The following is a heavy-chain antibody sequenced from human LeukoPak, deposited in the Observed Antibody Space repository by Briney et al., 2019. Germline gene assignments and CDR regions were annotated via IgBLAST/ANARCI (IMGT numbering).Heavy chain of an antibody. J-gene: IGHJ4*02. CDR3: AKYGIVGATAPPHFDY. CDR1: GFTFSSYA. D-gene: IGHD1-26*01. CDR2: ISGSGGST. V-gene: IGHV3-23*01. Sequence: GGSLRLSCAASGFTFSSYAMSWIRQAPGKGLEWVSAISGSGGSTYYADSVKGRFTISRDNSKNTLYLQMNSLRAEDTAVYYCAKYGIVGATAPPHFDYWGQGTLVTVSS.